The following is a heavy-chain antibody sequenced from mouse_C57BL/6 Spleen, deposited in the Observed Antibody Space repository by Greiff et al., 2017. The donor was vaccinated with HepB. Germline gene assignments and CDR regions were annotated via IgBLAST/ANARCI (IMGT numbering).Heavy chain of an antibody. J-gene: IGHJ4*01. CDR3: ARTYYYGSSLCAMDY. D-gene: IGHD1-1*01. CDR1: GFTFSDYG. CDR2: ISSGSSTI. V-gene: IGHV5-17*01. Sequence: EVMLVESGGGLVKPGGSLKLSCAASGFTFSDYGMHWVRQAPEKGLEWVAYISSGSSTIYYADTVKGRFTISRDNAKNTLFLQITSLRSEDTAMYYCARTYYYGSSLCAMDYWGQGTSVTVSS.